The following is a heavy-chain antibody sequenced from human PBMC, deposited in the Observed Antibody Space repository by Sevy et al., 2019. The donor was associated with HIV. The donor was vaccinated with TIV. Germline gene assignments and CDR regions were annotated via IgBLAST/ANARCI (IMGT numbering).Heavy chain of an antibody. Sequence: GGSLRLSCAISGFIVNDKYIIWVRQAPGKGLEWVSVIFSSGSTYYADSAKGRFNISRDNSKNTVYLQMNSVGAEDTAVYYCVSLFLSYRSGWSYFDYWGQGTLVTVSS. V-gene: IGHV3-66*02. J-gene: IGHJ4*02. CDR2: IFSSGST. D-gene: IGHD6-19*01. CDR3: VSLFLSYRSGWSYFDY. CDR1: GFIVNDKY.